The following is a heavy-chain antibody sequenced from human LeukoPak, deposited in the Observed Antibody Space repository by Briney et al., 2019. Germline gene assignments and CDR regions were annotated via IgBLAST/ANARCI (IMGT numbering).Heavy chain of an antibody. J-gene: IGHJ3*02. D-gene: IGHD6-13*01. CDR2: IYYSGST. CDR1: GGSISSYY. CDR3: ATRYSSSWDDAFDI. V-gene: IGHV4-59*01. Sequence: SETLSLTCTVSGGSISSYYWSWIRQPPGKGLEWIGHIYYSGSTNYNPSLKSRVTISVDTSKNQFSLKLSSETAADTAVYYCATRYSSSWDDAFDIWGQGTMVTVSS.